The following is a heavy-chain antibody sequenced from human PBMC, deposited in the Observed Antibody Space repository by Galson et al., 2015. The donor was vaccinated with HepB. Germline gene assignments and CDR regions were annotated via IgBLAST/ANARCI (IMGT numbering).Heavy chain of an antibody. CDR2: ISYDGSNK. CDR3: AKDLGYSSSPGNY. Sequence: SLRLSCAASGFTFSSYAMHWVRQAPGKGLEWVAAISYDGSNKYYADSVKGRFTISRDNSKNTLYLQMNSLRAEDTAVYYCAKDLGYSSSPGNYWGQGTLVTVSS. V-gene: IGHV3-30*04. D-gene: IGHD6-13*01. J-gene: IGHJ4*02. CDR1: GFTFSSYA.